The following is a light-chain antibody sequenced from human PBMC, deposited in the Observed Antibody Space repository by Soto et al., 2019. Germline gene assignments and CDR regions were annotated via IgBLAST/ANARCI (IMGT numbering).Light chain of an antibody. CDR1: SSNIGGNT. J-gene: IGLJ1*01. CDR3: AAWDDNLNGPGYV. V-gene: IGLV1-44*01. CDR2: SNY. Sequence: HSVLAQPPSASGTPGQRVTISCSGSSSNIGGNTVNWYQQLPGTAPTLLIYSNYQRPSGVPDRFSGSKSGTSASLAISGLQSEDEADYYCAAWDDNLNGPGYVFGTGTKGTVL.